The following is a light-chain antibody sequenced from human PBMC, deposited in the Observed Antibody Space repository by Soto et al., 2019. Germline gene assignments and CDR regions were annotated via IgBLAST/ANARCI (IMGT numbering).Light chain of an antibody. CDR2: EVT. CDR1: SNDVGRYNL. J-gene: IGLJ3*02. CDR3: CAYAGSGTVV. Sequence: QSALTQPASVSGSPEQSITISCTGTSNDVGRYNLVSWYQQHPGKAPQVMIYEVTKRPSGVSNRFSGSKSGNTASLTISGLQAEDEADYYCCAYAGSGTVVFGGGTKLTVL. V-gene: IGLV2-23*02.